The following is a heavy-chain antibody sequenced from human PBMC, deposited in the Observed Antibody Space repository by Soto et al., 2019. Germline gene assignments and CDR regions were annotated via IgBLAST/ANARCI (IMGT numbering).Heavy chain of an antibody. CDR3: ARSDGYPFDY. Sequence: EVQRVESGGGLIQPGGSLRLSCAASGFTVSNNYMSWVRQAPGKGLEWVSVIYSGGTTYYADSVKGRFTISRDNSENTVYLQMNSLRAEDTAVYYCARSDGYPFDYWGQGTLVTVSS. D-gene: IGHD5-12*01. CDR2: IYSGGTT. CDR1: GFTVSNNY. J-gene: IGHJ4*02. V-gene: IGHV3-53*01.